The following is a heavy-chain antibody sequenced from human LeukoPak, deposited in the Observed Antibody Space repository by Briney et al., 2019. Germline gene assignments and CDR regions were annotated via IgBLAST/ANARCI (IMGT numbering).Heavy chain of an antibody. CDR2: IIPILGIA. Sequence: GSSVKVPCKASGGTFSSYAISWVRQAPGQGLEWMGRIIPILGIANYAQKFQGRVTITADKSTSTAYMELSSLRSEDTAVYYCATADYDSSGYLSDYWGQGTLVTVSS. V-gene: IGHV1-69*04. J-gene: IGHJ4*02. D-gene: IGHD3-22*01. CDR1: GGTFSSYA. CDR3: ATADYDSSGYLSDY.